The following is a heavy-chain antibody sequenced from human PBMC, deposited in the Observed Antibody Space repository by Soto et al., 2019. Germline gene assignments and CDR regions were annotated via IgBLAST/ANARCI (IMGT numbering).Heavy chain of an antibody. V-gene: IGHV3-7*05. D-gene: IGHD2-2*01. Sequence: PGGSLRLSCAASGFTFSSYWMSWVRQAPGKGLEWVANIKQDGSEKYYVDSVKGRFTISRDNAKNSLYLQMNSLRAEDTAVYYCARDQQEFEPRSTSWHLRYGMDVWGQGTTVTVSS. CDR3: ARDQQEFEPRSTSWHLRYGMDV. CDR1: GFTFSSYW. J-gene: IGHJ6*02. CDR2: IKQDGSEK.